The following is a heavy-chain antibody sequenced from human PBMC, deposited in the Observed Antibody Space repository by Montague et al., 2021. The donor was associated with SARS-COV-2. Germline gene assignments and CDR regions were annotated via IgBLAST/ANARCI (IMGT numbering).Heavy chain of an antibody. CDR2: IYTSGTT. V-gene: IGHV4-61*02. CDR1: GGSISSGSYY. D-gene: IGHD5-12*01. CDR3: ARAHSGSWAHLDN. Sequence: TLSLTCTVSGGSISSGSYYWSWIRQPAGKGLEWIGRIYTSGTTGYXXXLKSRVTISVDTSKNQFSLKLTSVTAADTAVYYCARAHSGSWAHLDNWGQGSLVTVSS. J-gene: IGHJ4*02.